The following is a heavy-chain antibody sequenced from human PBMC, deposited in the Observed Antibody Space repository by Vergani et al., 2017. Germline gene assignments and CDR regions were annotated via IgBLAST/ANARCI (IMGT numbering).Heavy chain of an antibody. CDR1: GFTFSSYW. V-gene: IGHV3-7*01. J-gene: IGHJ4*02. Sequence: EVQLVESGGGLVQPGGSLRLSCAASGFTFSSYWMSWVRQAPGKGLEWVANIKQDGSEKYYVDSVKGRFTISRDNAKNSLYLQMNSLRAEDTAVYYCARETYCSSTSCFDYWGQGTLVTVSS. CDR2: IKQDGSEK. D-gene: IGHD2-2*01. CDR3: ARETYCSSTSCFDY.